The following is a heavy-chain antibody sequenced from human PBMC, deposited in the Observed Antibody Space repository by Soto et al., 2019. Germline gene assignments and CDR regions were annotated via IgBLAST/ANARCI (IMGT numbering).Heavy chain of an antibody. V-gene: IGHV5-51*01. D-gene: IGHD6-13*01. CDR1: GYSFTSYW. J-gene: IGHJ6*02. CDR2: IYPGDSDT. Sequence: GESLKISCKGSGYSFTSYWIGWARQMPGKGLEWMGIIYPGDSDTRYSPSFQGQVTISADKSISTAYLQWSSLKASDTAMYYCAKTAAGGKNYYGMDVWGQGTTVTFSS. CDR3: AKTAAGGKNYYGMDV.